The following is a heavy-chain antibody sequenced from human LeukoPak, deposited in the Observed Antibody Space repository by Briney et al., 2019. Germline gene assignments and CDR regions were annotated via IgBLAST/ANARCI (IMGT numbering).Heavy chain of an antibody. CDR3: ARDVVTVTIGFDI. Sequence: PSETLSLTCAVSTDSFSSHYWTWIRQPPGKGLEWIGYISYIGSTNYNPSLKSRVTISIDTSKNQFSLKLSSVTAADTAVYYCARDVVTVTIGFDIWGQGTMVSVSS. V-gene: IGHV4-59*11. CDR2: ISYIGST. D-gene: IGHD4-17*01. J-gene: IGHJ3*02. CDR1: TDSFSSHY.